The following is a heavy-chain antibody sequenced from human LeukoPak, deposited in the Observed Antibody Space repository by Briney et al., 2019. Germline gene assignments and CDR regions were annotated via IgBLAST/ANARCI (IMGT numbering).Heavy chain of an antibody. Sequence: PGRSLRLSCAASGFIFDDYAMHWVRQAPGKGLEWVSGISWNSGSIGYADSVKGRFTISRDNAKNSLYLQMNSLRDEDTALYYCAKDMRYRQLATLNCFDPWGQGTLVTASS. V-gene: IGHV3-9*01. J-gene: IGHJ5*02. CDR2: ISWNSGSI. CDR1: GFIFDDYA. D-gene: IGHD6-13*01. CDR3: AKDMRYRQLATLNCFDP.